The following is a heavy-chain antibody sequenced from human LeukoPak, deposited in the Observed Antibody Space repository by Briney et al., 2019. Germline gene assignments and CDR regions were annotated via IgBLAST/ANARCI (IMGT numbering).Heavy chain of an antibody. D-gene: IGHD2-2*02. CDR3: ARSSGYCSSTSCSTEGEWFDP. Sequence: ASVKVSSTASGYTFTGCYMHWVRQAPGQGLEWMGWINPNSGGTNYAQKFQGRVTMTRDTSISTAYMELSRLRSDDTAVYYCARSSGYCSSTSCSTEGEWFDPWGQGTLVTVSS. CDR1: GYTFTGCY. J-gene: IGHJ5*02. V-gene: IGHV1-2*02. CDR2: INPNSGGT.